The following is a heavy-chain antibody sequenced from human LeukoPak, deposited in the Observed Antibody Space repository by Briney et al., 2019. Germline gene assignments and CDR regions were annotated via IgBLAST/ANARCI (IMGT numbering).Heavy chain of an antibody. Sequence: PGGSLRLSCAASGFTFSNFWMNWVRQAPGKGLGWVANIKQDGSEQYYVDSLRGRFTISRDNAKNSLYLQMNSLRAEDTAVYYCARGFHYFDYWGQGTLVTVSS. CDR3: ARGFHYFDY. CDR1: GFTFSNFW. V-gene: IGHV3-7*01. CDR2: IKQDGSEQ. J-gene: IGHJ4*02.